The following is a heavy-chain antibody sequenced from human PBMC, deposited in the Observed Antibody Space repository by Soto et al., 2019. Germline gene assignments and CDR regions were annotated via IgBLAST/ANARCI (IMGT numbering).Heavy chain of an antibody. D-gene: IGHD5-18*01. CDR3: ARDKGGYRYGSDY. CDR2: LSAYNGNT. V-gene: IGHV1-18*01. CDR1: GYTFTSYG. Sequence: QVQLVQSGAAVKKPGASVKVSCKASGYTFTSYGISWVRQAPGQGPGWMGWLSAYNGNTNYAHKRQGRVTMTTDTSTSTDYRELSSLISDDTAVYYCARDKGGYRYGSDYWGQGNLVTVSS. J-gene: IGHJ4*02.